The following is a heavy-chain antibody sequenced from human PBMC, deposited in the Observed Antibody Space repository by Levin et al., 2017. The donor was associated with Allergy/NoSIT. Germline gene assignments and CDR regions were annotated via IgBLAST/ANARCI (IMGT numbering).Heavy chain of an antibody. CDR1: GFTFSNAC. Sequence: PGGSLRLSCAASGFTFSNACMSWVRQAPGKGLEWVGRIKSKTDGGTTDYAAPVKCSFTISRADSTNTLYLQMNSLKTEDTAVYYCTTASSTVGGVIVSDAFDIWGQGTMVTVSS. CDR3: TTASSTVGGVIVSDAFDI. D-gene: IGHD3-16*02. J-gene: IGHJ3*02. V-gene: IGHV3-15*01. CDR2: IKSKTDGGTT.